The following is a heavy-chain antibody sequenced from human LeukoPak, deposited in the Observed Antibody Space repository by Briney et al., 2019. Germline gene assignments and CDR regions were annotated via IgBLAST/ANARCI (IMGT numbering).Heavy chain of an antibody. CDR2: INAYNGKT. J-gene: IGHJ4*02. D-gene: IGHD1-20*01. CDR1: GYTFTRFA. CDR3: ARDTPQYLKRFDD. V-gene: IGHV1-18*01. Sequence: ASVKVSCKVSGYTFTRFAFSWVRQAPGHGLEWMGRINAYNGKTECSEKLQGRLTMTTETSSSTLYLELRSLGSDDTAVYFCARDTPQYLKRFDDWGQGTLVTVSS.